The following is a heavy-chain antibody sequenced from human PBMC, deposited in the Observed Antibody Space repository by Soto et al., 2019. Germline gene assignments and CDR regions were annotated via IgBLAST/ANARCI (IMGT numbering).Heavy chain of an antibody. D-gene: IGHD2-2*01. J-gene: IGHJ4*02. CDR2: ISGSGGST. V-gene: IGHV3-23*01. CDR3: AREYCSTTSCYGGDY. Sequence: GGSLRLSCAASGFTFSSYAMSWVRQAPGKVLEWVSAISGSGGSTYYADSVKGRFTISRDNSKNTLYLQMNSLRAEDTAVYYCAREYCSTTSCYGGDYWGQGTLVTVSS. CDR1: GFTFSSYA.